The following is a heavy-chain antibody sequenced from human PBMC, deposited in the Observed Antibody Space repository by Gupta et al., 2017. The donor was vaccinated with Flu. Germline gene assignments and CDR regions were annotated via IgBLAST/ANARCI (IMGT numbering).Heavy chain of an antibody. CDR1: GFTFSSYA. CDR2: ISGSGGST. V-gene: IGHV3-23*01. J-gene: IGHJ6*02. CDR3: AKYTKVKGGGITGTTGVLYYYGMDV. D-gene: IGHD1-7*01. Sequence: EVQLLESGGGLVQPGGSLRLSCAASGFTFSSYAMSWVRQAPGKGLEWVSAISGSGGSTYYADSVKGRFTISRDNSKNTLYLQMNSLRAEDTAVYYCAKYTKVKGGGITGTTGVLYYYGMDVWGQGTTVTVSS.